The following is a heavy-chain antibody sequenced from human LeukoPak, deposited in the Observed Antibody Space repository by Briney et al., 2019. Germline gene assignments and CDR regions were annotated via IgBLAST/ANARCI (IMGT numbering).Heavy chain of an antibody. V-gene: IGHV4-59*05. Sequence: SETLSLTCTVSGGSISSYYWSWIRQPAGKGLEWIGTIYYSGSTFYKPSLTSRVTISVDTSKNQFSLKLSSVTAADTAIYYCARIHPANWNPFNWFDPWGQGTLVTVSS. CDR1: GGSISSYY. CDR3: ARIHPANWNPFNWFDP. D-gene: IGHD1-1*01. CDR2: IYYSGST. J-gene: IGHJ5*02.